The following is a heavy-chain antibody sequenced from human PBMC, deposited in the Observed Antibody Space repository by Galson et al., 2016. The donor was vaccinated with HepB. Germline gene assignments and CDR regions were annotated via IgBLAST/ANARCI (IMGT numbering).Heavy chain of an antibody. J-gene: IGHJ4*02. V-gene: IGHV4-30-2*01. CDR3: ARVRDCSGGTCYTPYLDS. CDR1: GDSISSGGYS. D-gene: IGHD2-15*01. CDR2: IYHSGRS. Sequence: TLSLTCAVSGDSISSGGYSWTWIRLPPGKGLEWFGYIYHSGRSYYNPSFKSRLTMSVDRSKNHFSLKLSSVTAADTALYFCARVRDCSGGTCYTPYLDSWGQGTLVTVSS.